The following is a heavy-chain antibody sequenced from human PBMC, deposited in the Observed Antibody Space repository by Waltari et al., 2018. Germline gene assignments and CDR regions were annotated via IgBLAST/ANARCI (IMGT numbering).Heavy chain of an antibody. CDR2: IYAAGRT. Sequence: EVQLVESGGAFVHPGGSLRLSCAASGFTFRSNQLAWVRQAPGKGLEWVSIIYAAGRTYYADSVMGRFTISRDNSKNTLHLQMNSLRSEDTAIYYCATARDEETAMVYFDHWGEGSLVSVSS. J-gene: IGHJ4*02. D-gene: IGHD5-18*01. CDR1: GFTFRSNQ. V-gene: IGHV3-66*02. CDR3: ATARDEETAMVYFDH.